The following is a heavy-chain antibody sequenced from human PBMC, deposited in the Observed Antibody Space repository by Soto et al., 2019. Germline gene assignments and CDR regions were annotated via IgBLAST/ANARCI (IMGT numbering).Heavy chain of an antibody. Sequence: GGSLRLSCAASGLTFNTFGMNWVRQAPGKGLEWVALISYDGATKYYADSVKGRFTVSRDNARNSQYLQMNSLRDEDTAVYYCAREDILGVRSFDYWGQGTLVTVSS. CDR3: AREDILGVRSFDY. CDR1: GLTFNTFG. J-gene: IGHJ4*02. D-gene: IGHD3-9*01. V-gene: IGHV3-30*03. CDR2: ISYDGATK.